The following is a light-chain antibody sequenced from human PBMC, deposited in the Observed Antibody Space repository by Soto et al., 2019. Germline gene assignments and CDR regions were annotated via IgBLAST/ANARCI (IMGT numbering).Light chain of an antibody. CDR3: LQDYNFPFT. J-gene: IGKJ3*01. CDR1: QDIGGD. Sequence: AIQMTQSPSSLSASVGDRVTITCRASQDIGGDLGWYQQKPGKAPELLIYTTSSLLSGVPSRVSGSGSGTDFTLTISSLQPEDFATYYCLQDYNFPFTFGPGTKVDIK. V-gene: IGKV1-6*01. CDR2: TTS.